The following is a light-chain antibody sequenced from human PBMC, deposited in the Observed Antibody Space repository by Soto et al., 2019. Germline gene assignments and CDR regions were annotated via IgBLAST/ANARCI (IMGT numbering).Light chain of an antibody. CDR1: GSDVGGFKY. J-gene: IGLJ2*01. Sequence: QSVLTQPASVSGSPAQSITISCTGTGSDVGGFKYVSWYQHHPGKAPKLIIYDVSGRPSGISDRFSGSKSGNTASLTISGLQAEDEADYYCSSYTSSTALDLVVGGWTKVTVL. CDR2: DVS. CDR3: SSYTSSTALDLV. V-gene: IGLV2-14*03.